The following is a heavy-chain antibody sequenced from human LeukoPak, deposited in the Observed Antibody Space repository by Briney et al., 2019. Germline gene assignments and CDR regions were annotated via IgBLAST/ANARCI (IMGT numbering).Heavy chain of an antibody. V-gene: IGHV3-23*01. CDR2: ISGSGGGT. J-gene: IGHJ6*03. CDR1: GFTFSTYA. D-gene: IGHD1-26*01. Sequence: GGSLRLSCAASGFTFSTYAMSWVRQAAGKGLEWVSLISGSGGGTYYADSVKGRFTISRDNSKNTLYLQLNSLRVEDTAVYYCAENRGAGSHYYYHMNAWGKGTTVTVSS. CDR3: AENRGAGSHYYYHMNA.